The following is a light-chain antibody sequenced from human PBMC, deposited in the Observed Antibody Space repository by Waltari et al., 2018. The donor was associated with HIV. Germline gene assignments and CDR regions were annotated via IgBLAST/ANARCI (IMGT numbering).Light chain of an antibody. CDR1: SSNIGSNT. Sequence: QSVMTQAPSASGTPGQTVTIPCSGTSSNIGSNTVNWYQQLPGTAPKLLIYSSDQWPSGVPDRFSGSKSGTSASLAISGLQSEDEADYYCAAWDDSLKAVLFGGGTKVTVL. CDR2: SSD. CDR3: AAWDDSLKAVL. J-gene: IGLJ2*01. V-gene: IGLV1-44*01.